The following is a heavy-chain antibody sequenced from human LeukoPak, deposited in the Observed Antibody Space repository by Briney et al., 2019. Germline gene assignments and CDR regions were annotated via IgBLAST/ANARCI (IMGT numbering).Heavy chain of an antibody. J-gene: IGHJ4*02. Sequence: PSETLSLTCTVSGGSISSGGYYWSWIRQPPGKGLEWIGYIYHSGSTYYNPSLKSRFTISVDRSKNQFSLKLSSVTAADTAVYYCARLDSEYDSSGYPMYYFDYWGQGTLVTVSS. CDR1: GGSISSGGYY. CDR2: IYHSGST. V-gene: IGHV4-30-2*01. CDR3: ARLDSEYDSSGYPMYYFDY. D-gene: IGHD3-22*01.